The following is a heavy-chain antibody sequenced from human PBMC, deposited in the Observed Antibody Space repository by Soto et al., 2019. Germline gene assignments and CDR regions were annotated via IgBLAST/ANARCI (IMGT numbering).Heavy chain of an antibody. J-gene: IGHJ3*02. V-gene: IGHV3-48*02. CDR1: GFTFSSYG. D-gene: IGHD5-12*01. Sequence: PGGSLRLSCAASGFTFSSYGMNWVRQAPGKGLEWVSHISKSSSTIYYADSVKGRFTISRDNAKNSLYLQMNSLRDDDTAVYNCARERVVAPYVFDIWGQGTMVTVSS. CDR2: ISKSSSTI. CDR3: ARERVVAPYVFDI.